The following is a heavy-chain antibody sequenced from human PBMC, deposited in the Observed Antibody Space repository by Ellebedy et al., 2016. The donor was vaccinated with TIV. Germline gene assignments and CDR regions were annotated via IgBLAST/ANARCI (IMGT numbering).Heavy chain of an antibody. CDR1: GFPFSDLY. CDR3: ARTRTPYSSEWPLDY. Sequence: PGGSLRLSCAASGFPFSDLYMSWIRQAPGKGLEWVSFLSSSGGILNYADPVKGRFTISMDNAKNSLYLQMDSLRAEDTVIYYCARTRTPYSSEWPLDYWGQGTPVTVSS. V-gene: IGHV3-11*01. J-gene: IGHJ4*02. D-gene: IGHD6-25*01. CDR2: LSSSGGIL.